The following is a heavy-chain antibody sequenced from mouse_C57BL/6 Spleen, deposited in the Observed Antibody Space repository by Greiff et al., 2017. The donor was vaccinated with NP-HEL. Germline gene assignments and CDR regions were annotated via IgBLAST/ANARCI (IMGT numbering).Heavy chain of an antibody. J-gene: IGHJ3*01. D-gene: IGHD1-1*01. V-gene: IGHV14-4*01. Sequence: EVHLVESGAELVRPGASVKLSCTASGFNIKDDYMHWVKQRPEQGLEWIGWIDPENGDTEYASKFQGKATITADTSSNTAYLQLSSLTSEDTAVYYCTYYGTSWFAYWGQGTLVTVSA. CDR1: GFNIKDDY. CDR2: IDPENGDT. CDR3: TYYGTSWFAY.